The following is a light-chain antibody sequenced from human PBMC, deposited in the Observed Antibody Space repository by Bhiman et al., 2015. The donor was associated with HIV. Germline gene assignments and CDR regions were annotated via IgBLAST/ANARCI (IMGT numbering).Light chain of an antibody. Sequence: SYVLTQPPSVSVAPGKTANITCGGSDIGTKSVQWYQQRPGQAPVLVIYYDIDRPSGIPERFSGSNSGNTATLTISRVEAGDEADYYCQVWDTTSDHPSYVFGTGTKVTVL. J-gene: IGLJ1*01. V-gene: IGLV3-21*04. CDR1: DIGTKS. CDR2: YDI. CDR3: QVWDTTSDHPSYV.